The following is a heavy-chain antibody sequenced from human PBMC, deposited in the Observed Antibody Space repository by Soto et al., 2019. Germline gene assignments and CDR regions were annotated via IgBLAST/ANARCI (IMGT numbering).Heavy chain of an antibody. Sequence: EVQLLESGGGLVQPGGSLRLSCAASGFTFSSYAMSWVRQAPGKGLEWVSAISGSGGSTYYADSVKGRFTISRDNSKNTLHLQMNSLRAEDTAVYYCARRQGAYYYDSCGYYYYGMDVWGQGTTVTVSS. J-gene: IGHJ6*02. V-gene: IGHV3-23*01. D-gene: IGHD3-22*01. CDR3: ARRQGAYYYDSCGYYYYGMDV. CDR1: GFTFSSYA. CDR2: ISGSGGST.